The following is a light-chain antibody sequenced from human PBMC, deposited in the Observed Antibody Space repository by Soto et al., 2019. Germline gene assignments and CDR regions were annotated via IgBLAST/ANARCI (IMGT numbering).Light chain of an antibody. V-gene: IGKV3-20*01. Sequence: IVLTQSPGTLSLSPGERATLSCRASQSVSSSYLAWYQQKPGQAPRLLIYGASSRATGIPDRFSGSGSGTDFTLTISRLEPDDFAVYYCQQYGSSPPMYTFGQGTKLEIK. CDR2: GAS. CDR3: QQYGSSPPMYT. CDR1: QSVSSSY. J-gene: IGKJ2*01.